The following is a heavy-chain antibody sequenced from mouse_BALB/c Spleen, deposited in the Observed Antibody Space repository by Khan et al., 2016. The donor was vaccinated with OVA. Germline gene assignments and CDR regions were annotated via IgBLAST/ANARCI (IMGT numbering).Heavy chain of an antibody. Sequence: VKLMESGAELVNPGASVNLSCKASGYTLTSYWMHWVKQRPGQGLEWIGEINPSNGRTNYNEKFKSKATLTVDKSSSTAYMQLSSPTSEDSAVYYCARLLSNFDYWGQGTTLTVSA. D-gene: IGHD2-1*01. J-gene: IGHJ2*01. V-gene: IGHV1S81*02. CDR1: GYTLTSYW. CDR2: INPSNGRT. CDR3: ARLLSNFDY.